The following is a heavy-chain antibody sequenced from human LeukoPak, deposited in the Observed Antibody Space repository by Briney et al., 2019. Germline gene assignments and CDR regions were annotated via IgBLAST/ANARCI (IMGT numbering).Heavy chain of an antibody. CDR1: GGSFSGYY. J-gene: IGHJ4*02. Sequence: PSETLSLTCAVYGGSFSGYYWSWIRQPPGKGLEWIGEINHSGSTNYNPSLKSRVTISVDTSKNQFSLKLSSVTAADTAVYYCAGRGARWNYKRYYFDYWGQGTLVTVPS. V-gene: IGHV4-34*01. CDR2: INHSGST. CDR3: AGRGARWNYKRYYFDY. D-gene: IGHD1-7*01.